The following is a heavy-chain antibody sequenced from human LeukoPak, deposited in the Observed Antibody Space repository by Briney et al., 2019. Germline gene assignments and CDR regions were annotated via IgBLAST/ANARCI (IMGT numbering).Heavy chain of an antibody. CDR2: ISYDGSNK. CDR3: AKGGIHRGYYYYYMDV. Sequence: GGSLRLSCAASGFTFSSYAMHWVRQAPGKGLEWVAVISYDGSNKYYADSVKGRFTISRDNAKNSLYLQMNSLRVEDTALYYCAKGGIHRGYYYYYMDVWGKGTTVIISS. CDR1: GFTFSSYA. D-gene: IGHD6-13*01. J-gene: IGHJ6*03. V-gene: IGHV3-30*04.